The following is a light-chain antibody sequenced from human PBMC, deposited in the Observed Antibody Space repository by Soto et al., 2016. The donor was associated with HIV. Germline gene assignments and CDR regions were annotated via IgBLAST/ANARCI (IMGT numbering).Light chain of an antibody. Sequence: DIQMTQSPSSLSASVGDRVTITCRASQSTSRYLNWYQQRPGKAPNLLIYGVSSLQSGVPSRFSGSGSGTDFTLTISSLQREDFATYYCQQSSRTPRTFGQGTKVEI. CDR3: QQSSRTPRT. CDR2: GVS. CDR1: QSTSRY. J-gene: IGKJ1*01. V-gene: IGKV1-39*01.